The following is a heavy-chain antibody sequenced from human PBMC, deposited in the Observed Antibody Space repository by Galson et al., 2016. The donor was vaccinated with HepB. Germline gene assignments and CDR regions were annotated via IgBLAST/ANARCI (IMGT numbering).Heavy chain of an antibody. J-gene: IGHJ6*02. V-gene: IGHV1-24*01. CDR1: GYTLTELS. Sequence: SVKVSCKVSGYTLTELSMHWVRQAPGKGLEWMGGFDPEDGETIYAQTFQGRVTMTEDTSTDTAYMELSSLRSEVTAVYYFSIATRGLPRYYYFMDVWGQGTTVTVSS. D-gene: IGHD4-17*01. CDR2: FDPEDGET. CDR3: SIATRGLPRYYYFMDV.